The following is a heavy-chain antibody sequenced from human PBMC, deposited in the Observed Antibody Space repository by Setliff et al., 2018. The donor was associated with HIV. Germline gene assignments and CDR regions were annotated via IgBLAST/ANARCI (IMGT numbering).Heavy chain of an antibody. CDR2: LNPKSSDT. V-gene: IGHV1-8*03. Sequence: ASVKVSCKTSGYTFTSYDVHWVRQATGQGLEWMGYLNPKSSDTGSAQRFQDRLTITADTSVSTAYLELGSLRSDDTAVYYCATPMFPNYHDNSVLIDWGQGTPVTVSS. D-gene: IGHD3-22*01. CDR1: GYTFTSYD. J-gene: IGHJ1*01. CDR3: ATPMFPNYHDNSVLID.